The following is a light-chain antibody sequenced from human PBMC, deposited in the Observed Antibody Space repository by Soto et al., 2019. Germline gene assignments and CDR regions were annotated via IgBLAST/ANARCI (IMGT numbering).Light chain of an antibody. CDR1: QSVRSN. J-gene: IGKJ1*01. CDR3: QQRSNWPWT. V-gene: IGKV3-15*01. CDR2: GSS. Sequence: EIVMTQSPATLSVSPGERATLSCRASQSVRSNLAWYQKKPGQAPRLVIHGSSTRATGIPARFSGSGSGTDFTLTISNLQSEDFAVYYCQQRSNWPWTFGQGTKVDI.